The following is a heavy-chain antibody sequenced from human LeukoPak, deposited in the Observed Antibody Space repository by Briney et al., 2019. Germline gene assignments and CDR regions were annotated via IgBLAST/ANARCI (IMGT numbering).Heavy chain of an antibody. Sequence: GGSLRLSCAASGFTFSSYYMNWVRQAPGKGLEWVASIKQGGSEKYYVDSVKGRFTVSRDDAKSSVYLQMNSLRVEDTAVYYCVRSAFHAGSGNYYDYWGQGTLVTVSS. CDR3: VRSAFHAGSGNYYDY. D-gene: IGHD3-22*01. CDR1: GFTFSSYY. CDR2: IKQGGSEK. V-gene: IGHV3-7*01. J-gene: IGHJ4*02.